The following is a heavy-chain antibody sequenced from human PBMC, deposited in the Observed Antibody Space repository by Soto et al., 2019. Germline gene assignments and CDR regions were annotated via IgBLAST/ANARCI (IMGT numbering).Heavy chain of an antibody. Sequence: QVQLVQSGAEVKKPGASVKVSCKASGYTFTSYYMHWVRQAPGQGLEWMGIINPSGGSTSYAQKFQGRVTMTRDTSTGTVYMELSSLRSEDTAVYYCARDLGVIGYFDYWGQGTLVTVSS. CDR3: ARDLGVIGYFDY. D-gene: IGHD2-21*01. J-gene: IGHJ4*02. CDR1: GYTFTSYY. V-gene: IGHV1-46*01. CDR2: INPSGGST.